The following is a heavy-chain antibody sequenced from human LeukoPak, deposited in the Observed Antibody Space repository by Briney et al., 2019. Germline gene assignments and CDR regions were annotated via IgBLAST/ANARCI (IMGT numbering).Heavy chain of an antibody. V-gene: IGHV4-59*08. CDR3: ARGGSWLVKFDY. CDR2: IYYSGNT. D-gene: IGHD5-12*01. Sequence: PSETLSLTCTVSGVSISSYYWSWIRQPPGKGLEWIGYIYYSGNTNYKPSLKSRVTMSVDTSQNQFSLNLSSVTAADTAVYYCARGGSWLVKFDYWGQGTLVTVSS. J-gene: IGHJ4*02. CDR1: GVSISSYY.